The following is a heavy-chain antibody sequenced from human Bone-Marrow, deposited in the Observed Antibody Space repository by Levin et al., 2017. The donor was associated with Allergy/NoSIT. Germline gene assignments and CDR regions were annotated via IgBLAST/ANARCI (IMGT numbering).Heavy chain of an antibody. CDR2: IIPILGIA. D-gene: IGHD4-17*01. J-gene: IGHJ6*02. V-gene: IGHV1-69*02. CDR1: GGTFSSYT. Sequence: KISCKASGGTFSSYTISWVRQAPGQGLEWMGRIIPILGIANYAQKFQGRVTITADKSTSTAYMELSSLRSEDTAVYYCARGNGDYAYYYYGMDVWGQGTTVTVSS. CDR3: ARGNGDYAYYYYGMDV.